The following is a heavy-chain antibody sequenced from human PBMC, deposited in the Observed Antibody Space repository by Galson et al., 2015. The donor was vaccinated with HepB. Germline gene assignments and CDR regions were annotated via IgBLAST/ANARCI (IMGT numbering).Heavy chain of an antibody. D-gene: IGHD2-2*01. CDR3: ARSKRDSYCSSTSCRNTGAFDI. CDR1: GFTFSSYS. Sequence: SLRLSCAASGFTFSSYSMNWVRQAPGKGLEWVSSISSSSSYIYYADSVKGRFTISRDNAKNSLYLQMNSLRAEDTAVYYCARSKRDSYCSSTSCRNTGAFDIWGQGTMVTVSS. CDR2: ISSSSSYI. V-gene: IGHV3-21*01. J-gene: IGHJ3*02.